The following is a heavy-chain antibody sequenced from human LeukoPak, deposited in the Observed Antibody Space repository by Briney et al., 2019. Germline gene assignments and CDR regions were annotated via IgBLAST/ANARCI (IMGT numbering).Heavy chain of an antibody. Sequence: GGSLRLSCAASGFTFSSYSMNWVRQAPGKGLEWVSYISSSISTIYYADSVKGRFTISRDNAKDSLYLQMNSLRDEDTAVYYCARLSEPHYYYYYYMDVWGKGTTVTVSS. V-gene: IGHV3-48*02. J-gene: IGHJ6*03. CDR1: GFTFSSYS. CDR2: ISSSISTI. CDR3: ARLSEPHYYYYYYMDV.